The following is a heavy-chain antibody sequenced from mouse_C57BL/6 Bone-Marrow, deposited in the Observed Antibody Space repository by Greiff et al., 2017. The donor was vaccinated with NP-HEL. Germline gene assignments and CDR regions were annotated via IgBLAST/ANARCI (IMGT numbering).Heavy chain of an antibody. J-gene: IGHJ1*03. CDR2: INPYNGGT. V-gene: IGHV1-19*01. Sequence: EVQLQQSGPVLVKPGASVKMSCKASGYTFTDYYMNWVKQSHGKSLEWIGVINPYNGGTSYNQKFKGKATLTVDKSSSTAYMELNRLTSRDSAVYSCDRSPDYYYKNWYFDDWGKGTTVTVSS. CDR3: DRSPDYYYKNWYFDD. D-gene: IGHD2-12*01. CDR1: GYTFTDYY.